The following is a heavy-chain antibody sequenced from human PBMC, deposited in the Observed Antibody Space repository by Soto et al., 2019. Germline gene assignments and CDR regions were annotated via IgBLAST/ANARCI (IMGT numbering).Heavy chain of an antibody. D-gene: IGHD1-26*01. Sequence: LRLSCAASGFTFSSYAMHWVRQAPGKGLEWVAVISYDGSNKYYADSVKGRFTISRDNSKNTLYLQMNSLRAEDTAVYYCARSGIHDAFDIWGQGTMVTVSS. CDR1: GFTFSSYA. V-gene: IGHV3-30-3*01. CDR3: ARSGIHDAFDI. CDR2: ISYDGSNK. J-gene: IGHJ3*02.